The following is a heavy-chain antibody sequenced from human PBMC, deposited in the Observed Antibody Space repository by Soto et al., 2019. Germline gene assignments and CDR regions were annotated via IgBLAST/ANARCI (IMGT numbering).Heavy chain of an antibody. J-gene: IGHJ4*02. Sequence: QVQLVQSGAEVRKPGSSVQVSCKASGGTFYTYTFSWVRQAPGQGLEWMGSITPIYPTTNYAEKFQGRLTVTADGSTSTAYMELSSLTSDDTAVYYCARIPRYSFPTSDDLDSWGLGTLVTVSS. CDR2: ITPIYPTT. V-gene: IGHV1-69*15. CDR3: ARIPRYSFPTSDDLDS. CDR1: GGTFYTYT. D-gene: IGHD5-18*01.